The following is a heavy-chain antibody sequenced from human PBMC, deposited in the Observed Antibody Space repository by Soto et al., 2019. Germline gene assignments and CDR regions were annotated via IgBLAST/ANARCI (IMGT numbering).Heavy chain of an antibody. J-gene: IGHJ4*02. V-gene: IGHV1-2*02. CDR3: ARDLYYYDSSGYHY. D-gene: IGHD3-22*01. CDR2: INPNSGGT. Sequence: ASLKVSCKASGYTFTGYYMHWVRQAPGQGLEWMGWINPNSGGTNYAQKFQGRVTMTRDTSISTAYMELSRLRSDDTAVYYCARDLYYYDSSGYHYWGQGTLVTVSS. CDR1: GYTFTGYY.